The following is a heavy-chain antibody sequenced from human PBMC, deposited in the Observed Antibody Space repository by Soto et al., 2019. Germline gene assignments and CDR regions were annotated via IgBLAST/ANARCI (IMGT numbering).Heavy chain of an antibody. Sequence: PSGKVCCKASGGTFSSYAIRGVRQAPGQGLEWMGGIIPIFGTANYAQKFQGRVTITADESTSTAYMELSSLRSEDTAVYYCGRGGPGIAAAGGLYGMDVWGQGTTVTVS. CDR3: GRGGPGIAAAGGLYGMDV. CDR1: GGTFSSYA. V-gene: IGHV1-69*13. J-gene: IGHJ6*02. D-gene: IGHD6-13*01. CDR2: IIPIFGTA.